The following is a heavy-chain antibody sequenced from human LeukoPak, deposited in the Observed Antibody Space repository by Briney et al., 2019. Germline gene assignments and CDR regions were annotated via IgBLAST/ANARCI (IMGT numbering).Heavy chain of an antibody. CDR1: GYTFTRYD. CDR3: ARDPSITIFGVVENWFDP. J-gene: IGHJ5*02. Sequence: ASVKVSCKASGYTFTRYDISWVRQAPGQGLEWMGWISTYNGNTNYAQKLQGRVTMTTDTSTSTAYMELRSLRSDDTAVYYCARDPSITIFGVVENWFDPWGQGTLVTVSS. D-gene: IGHD3-3*01. V-gene: IGHV1-18*01. CDR2: ISTYNGNT.